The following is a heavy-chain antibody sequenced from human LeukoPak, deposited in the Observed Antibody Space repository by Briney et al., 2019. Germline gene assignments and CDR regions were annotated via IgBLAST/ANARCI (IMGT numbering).Heavy chain of an antibody. J-gene: IGHJ4*02. CDR1: GFTFSNAW. CDR3: TTDPDIVVVPAKRSFDY. D-gene: IGHD2-2*01. Sequence: GGSLRLSCAASGFTFSNAWMNWVRQAPGKGLEWVSRIKSKTDGGTTDYAAPVKGRFTISRDDSKNTLYLQMNSLKTEDTAVYYCTTDPDIVVVPAKRSFDYWGQGTLVTVSS. CDR2: IKSKTDGGTT. V-gene: IGHV3-15*07.